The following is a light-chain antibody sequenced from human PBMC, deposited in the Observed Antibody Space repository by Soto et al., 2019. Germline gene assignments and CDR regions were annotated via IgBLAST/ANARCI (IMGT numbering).Light chain of an antibody. Sequence: AIQMTQSPSSLSASVGDRVTITCRASQYIRHDLGWYQQKPGKAPKLLIYTASTLESGVPSRFSGSGSGTEFTLTISSLQPDDFATYYCQQYDTYSTFGQGTKVDIK. V-gene: IGKV1-6*01. CDR2: TAS. J-gene: IGKJ1*01. CDR3: QQYDTYST. CDR1: QYIRHD.